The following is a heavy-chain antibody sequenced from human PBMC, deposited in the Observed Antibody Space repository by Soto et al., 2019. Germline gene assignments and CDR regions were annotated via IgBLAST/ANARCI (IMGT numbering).Heavy chain of an antibody. J-gene: IGHJ6*02. V-gene: IGHV1-18*01. CDR1: GYTFTSYG. D-gene: IGHD3-10*01. CDR3: ARDLLLWFGETHYYYSGMAV. Sequence: VASMKVSCKTSGYTFTSYGISWVRQAPGQGLEWMGWISAYNGNTNYAQKLQGRVTMTTDTSTSTAYMELRSLSSDDTAVYYCARDLLLWFGETHYYYSGMAVWRQGTTVTVSS. CDR2: ISAYNGNT.